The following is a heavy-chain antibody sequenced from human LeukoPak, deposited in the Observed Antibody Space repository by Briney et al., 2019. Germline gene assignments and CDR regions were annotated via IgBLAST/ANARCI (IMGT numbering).Heavy chain of an antibody. V-gene: IGHV1-2*02. CDR2: INPNSGGT. Sequence: GASVKVSCKASGYTFTGYYMHWVRQAPGQGLEWMGWINPNSGGTNYAQKFQGRVTMTRDTSISTAYMELSRLRSDDTAVYYCARGYCSSTSCYNYYYMDVWGKGTTVTISS. CDR1: GYTFTGYY. D-gene: IGHD2-2*02. CDR3: ARGYCSSTSCYNYYYMDV. J-gene: IGHJ6*03.